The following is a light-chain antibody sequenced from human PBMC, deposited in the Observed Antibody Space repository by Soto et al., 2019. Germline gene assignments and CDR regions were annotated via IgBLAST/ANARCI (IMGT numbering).Light chain of an antibody. Sequence: EIVLTQPPGTLSLSPGEPAIFSCRPIQSVNSNYLAWYQQKPGQAPRLLIYGASSRATGIPDRFSGSGSGTDFTLTISRLEPEDFAVYYCQQYGTSPPLTFGGGTKVDIK. CDR1: QSVNSNY. J-gene: IGKJ4*01. V-gene: IGKV3-20*01. CDR2: GAS. CDR3: QQYGTSPPLT.